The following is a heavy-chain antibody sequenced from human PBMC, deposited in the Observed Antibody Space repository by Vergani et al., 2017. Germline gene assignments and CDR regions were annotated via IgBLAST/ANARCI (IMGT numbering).Heavy chain of an antibody. V-gene: IGHV5-51*01. CDR3: ARVKSYCSSTSCYPEAFDI. CDR1: GYIFSNFW. D-gene: IGHD2-2*01. J-gene: IGHJ3*02. Sequence: EKQLVQSGSETKKPGESLKISCQAFGYIFSNFWIGWVRQRPGRGLEWMGIIYPGDSDTRYSPSFQGQVTISADKSISTAYLQWSSLKASDTAMYYCARVKSYCSSTSCYPEAFDIWGQGTMVTVSS. CDR2: IYPGDSDT.